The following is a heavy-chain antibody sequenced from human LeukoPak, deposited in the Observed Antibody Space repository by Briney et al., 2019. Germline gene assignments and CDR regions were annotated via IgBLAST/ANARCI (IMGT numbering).Heavy chain of an antibody. CDR2: IIDSGKTV. V-gene: IGHV3-48*01. Sequence: GGSLRLPCAVSGFTFSNYSMNWVRQTPGKGLEWIAYIIDSGKTVYYADSVKGRFTISRDNAKNSLYLQMNSLRAEDTAVYYCARADSTMVVWYFDYWGQGALVTVSS. CDR3: ARADSTMVVWYFDY. CDR1: GFTFSNYS. D-gene: IGHD4/OR15-4a*01. J-gene: IGHJ4*02.